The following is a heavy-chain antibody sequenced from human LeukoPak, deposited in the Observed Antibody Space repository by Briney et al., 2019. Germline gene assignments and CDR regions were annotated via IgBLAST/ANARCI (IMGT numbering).Heavy chain of an antibody. CDR3: ARSYRSEAFDI. D-gene: IGHD2-21*01. CDR1: GFTFSSYW. CDR2: ISYDGSNK. J-gene: IGHJ3*02. V-gene: IGHV3-30-3*01. Sequence: GGSLRLSCAASGFTFSSYWMSWVRQAPGKGLEWVAVISYDGSNKYYADSVKGRFTISRDNSKNTLYLQMNSLRAEDTAVYYCARSYRSEAFDIWGQGTMVTVSS.